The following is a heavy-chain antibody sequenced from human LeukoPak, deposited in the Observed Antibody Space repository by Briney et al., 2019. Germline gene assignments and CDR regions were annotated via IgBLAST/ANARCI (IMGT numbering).Heavy chain of an antibody. J-gene: IGHJ4*02. CDR1: GYTFTSYG. D-gene: IGHD6-13*01. CDR2: IRAYNGNT. Sequence: ASVKVSCKASGYTFTSYGIRWVRQAPGQGVEWMGWIRAYNGNTNYAQKLQGRVTITTDTSTSTAYMELRSLRSDDTAVYYCASSARFGLGAAAGTEDFDYWGQGTLVTVSS. CDR3: ASSARFGLGAAAGTEDFDY. V-gene: IGHV1-18*01.